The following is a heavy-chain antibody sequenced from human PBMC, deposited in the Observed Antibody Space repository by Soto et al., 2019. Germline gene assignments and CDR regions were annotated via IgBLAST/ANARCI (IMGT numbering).Heavy chain of an antibody. Sequence: GGSLRLSCTASGFTFTNAWMTWVRQPPGKGLESVGRIKAKTSGGTTEYAAPVKGRFTISRDDSKNTLYLQMNSLKTEDTAMYYCTTHKPEDDYVWGTSPRDYWGQGSMVTVYS. V-gene: IGHV3-15*01. CDR2: IKAKTSGGTT. CDR1: GFTFTNAW. CDR3: TTHKPEDDYVWGTSPRDY. D-gene: IGHD3-16*01. J-gene: IGHJ4*02.